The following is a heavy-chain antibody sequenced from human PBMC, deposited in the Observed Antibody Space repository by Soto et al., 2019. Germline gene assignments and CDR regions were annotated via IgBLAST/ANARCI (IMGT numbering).Heavy chain of an antibody. V-gene: IGHV3-30*18. CDR2: ISYDGSNK. CDR1: GFTFSSYG. D-gene: IGHD3-10*01. J-gene: IGHJ1*01. CDR3: AKDRGWFQYFQH. Sequence: QVQLVESGGGVVQPGRSLRLSCAASGFTFSSYGMHWVRQAPGKGLEWVAVISYDGSNKYYADSVKGRFTISRDNSKNTLYLQMNSRRAEDTAVYYCAKDRGWFQYFQHWGQGTLVTVSS.